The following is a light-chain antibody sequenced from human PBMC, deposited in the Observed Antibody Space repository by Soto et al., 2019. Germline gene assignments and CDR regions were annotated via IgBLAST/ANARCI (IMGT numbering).Light chain of an antibody. Sequence: EIMMTQSPATLSVSPGERGTLSCRASQTVATNLAWYQQKPGQAPRLLIYHASTRATGIPARFSGSGSGTEFTLTISSLQSEDFAVYYCQQYNQWPPWTFGQGTKVDIK. CDR1: QTVATN. J-gene: IGKJ1*01. V-gene: IGKV3D-15*01. CDR2: HAS. CDR3: QQYNQWPPWT.